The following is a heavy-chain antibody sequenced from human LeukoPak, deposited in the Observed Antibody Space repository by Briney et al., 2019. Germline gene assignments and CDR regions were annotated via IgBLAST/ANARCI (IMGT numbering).Heavy chain of an antibody. Sequence: SETLSLTCTVSGGSISSYYWSWIRQPPGKGLEWIGYMYYSGNTNYNPSLKSRVTISVDTSKKQFSLKLSSVTAADTAVYYCARQSPSYYDNSGYYPSDAFDIWGQGTTVTVSS. CDR2: MYYSGNT. V-gene: IGHV4-59*08. CDR1: GGSISSYY. J-gene: IGHJ3*02. CDR3: ARQSPSYYDNSGYYPSDAFDI. D-gene: IGHD3-22*01.